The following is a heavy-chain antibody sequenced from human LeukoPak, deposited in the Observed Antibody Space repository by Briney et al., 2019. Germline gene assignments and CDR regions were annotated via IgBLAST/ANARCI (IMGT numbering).Heavy chain of an antibody. CDR2: IYYSGST. V-gene: IGHV4-59*01. D-gene: IGHD1-14*01. CDR3: ARTRAKGGTHFDY. J-gene: IGHJ4*02. Sequence: SETLSLTCTVSGGSISSYYWSWIRQPPGKGLEWIGYIYYSGSTDYNPSLKSRVTISVDTSKNQFSLKLSSVTAADTAVYYCARTRAKGGTHFDYWGQGTLVTVSS. CDR1: GGSISSYY.